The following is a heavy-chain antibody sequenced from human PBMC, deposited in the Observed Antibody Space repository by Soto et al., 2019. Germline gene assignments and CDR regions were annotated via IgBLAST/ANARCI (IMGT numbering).Heavy chain of an antibody. CDR2: ISGSGGST. D-gene: IGHD2-15*01. Sequence: EVQLLESGGGLVQPGGSLRLSCAASGFTFSSYAMSWVRQAPGKGLEWVSAISGSGGSTYYADSVKGRFIISRDNSKNTLYLQMNSLRAEDTAVYYCAKEGDIVVVVAAIPDYWGQGTLVTVSS. V-gene: IGHV3-23*01. CDR1: GFTFSSYA. J-gene: IGHJ4*02. CDR3: AKEGDIVVVVAAIPDY.